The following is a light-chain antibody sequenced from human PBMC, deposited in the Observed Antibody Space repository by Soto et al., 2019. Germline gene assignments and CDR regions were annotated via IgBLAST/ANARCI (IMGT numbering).Light chain of an antibody. V-gene: IGKV1-12*01. Sequence: DIQMTQSPSSVSASVGDRVTITCRASQGINNWLAWYQQKPGKAPKLLYAASTLQSGVPSRFSGSGSGTDYTPTINSLQPEDFATYYCQQAASVPLTFGQETKVEIK. CDR2: AAS. CDR3: QQAASVPLT. J-gene: IGKJ1*01. CDR1: QGINNW.